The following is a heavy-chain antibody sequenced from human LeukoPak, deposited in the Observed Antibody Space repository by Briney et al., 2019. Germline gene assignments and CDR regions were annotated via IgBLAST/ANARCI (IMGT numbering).Heavy chain of an antibody. CDR1: GGSISSGGYS. V-gene: IGHV4-30-2*01. CDR3: ARGDIAAAGTGYYYYGMDV. D-gene: IGHD6-13*01. CDR2: IYHSGST. J-gene: IGHJ6*02. Sequence: SETLSLTCAVSGGSISSGGYSWSWIRQPPGKGLEWIGYIYHSGSTYYNPSLKSRVTISVDRSKNQFSLKLSSVTAADTAAYYCARGDIAAAGTGYYYYGMDVWGQGTTVTVSS.